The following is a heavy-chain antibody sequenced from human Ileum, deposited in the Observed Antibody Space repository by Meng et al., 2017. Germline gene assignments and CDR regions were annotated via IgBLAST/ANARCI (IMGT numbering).Heavy chain of an antibody. J-gene: IGHJ3*02. CDR2: IYYSGST. CDR3: ARDAIAVAEKAFDI. CDR1: GGSISSSSYY. D-gene: IGHD6-19*01. V-gene: IGHV4-39*07. Sequence: GSLRPSCTVPGGSISSSSYYWGWIRQPPGKGLEWIGSIYYSGSTYYNPSLKSRVTISVDTSKNQFSLKLSSVTAADTAVYYCARDAIAVAEKAFDIWGQGTMVTVSS.